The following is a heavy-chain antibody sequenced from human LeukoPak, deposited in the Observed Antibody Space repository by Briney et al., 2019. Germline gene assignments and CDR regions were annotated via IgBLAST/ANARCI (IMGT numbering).Heavy chain of an antibody. V-gene: IGHV3-48*01. D-gene: IGHD5-12*01. CDR1: GFTFSSYS. CDR3: ARVATTVAIAFDI. J-gene: IGHJ3*02. Sequence: GGSLRLSCAASGFTFSSYSMNWVRQAPGKGLEWVSYISSSSSTIYHADSVKGRFTISRDNAKNSLYLQMNSLRAEDTAVYYCARVATTVAIAFDIWGQGTMVTVSS. CDR2: ISSSSSTI.